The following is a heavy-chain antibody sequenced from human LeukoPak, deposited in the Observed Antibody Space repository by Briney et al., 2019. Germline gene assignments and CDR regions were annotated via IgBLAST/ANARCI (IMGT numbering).Heavy chain of an antibody. J-gene: IGHJ3*02. CDR3: ARVKMEQLDIKYTWYYAFDI. Sequence: GGSLRLSCAASRSTFSNYSMNWVRQAPGKGLEWVSSISSSSSYIYYADSVKGRFTISRDNAKNSLYLQMNSLRAEDTAVYYCARVKMEQLDIKYTWYYAFDIWGQGTMVTVSS. CDR2: ISSSSSYI. D-gene: IGHD1-20*01. CDR1: RSTFSNYS. V-gene: IGHV3-21*01.